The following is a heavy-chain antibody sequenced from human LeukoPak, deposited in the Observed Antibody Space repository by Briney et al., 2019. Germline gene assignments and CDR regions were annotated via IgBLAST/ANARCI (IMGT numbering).Heavy chain of an antibody. CDR1: GFTVSNNY. CDR2: ISYDGSNK. J-gene: IGHJ4*02. D-gene: IGHD3-10*01. V-gene: IGHV3-30-3*01. CDR3: ARNRGPPYYFDY. Sequence: PGGSLRLSCAASGFTVSNNYMSWVRQAPGKGLEWVAVISYDGSNKYYADSVKGRFTISRDNSKNTLYLQMNSLRAEDTAVYYCARNRGPPYYFDYWGQGTLVTVSS.